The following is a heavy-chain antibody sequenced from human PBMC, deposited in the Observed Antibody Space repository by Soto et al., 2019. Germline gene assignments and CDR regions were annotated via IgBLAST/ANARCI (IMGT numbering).Heavy chain of an antibody. CDR3: ALRSMAVVPEY. CDR2: LYYGRSA. J-gene: IGHJ4*02. D-gene: IGHD3-22*01. Sequence: QVQLQESGPGLVKPSETLSLTCAVSGDSISTYYCMWIRQPPGKGLESIGYLYYGRSANYNASLKSRVTLSVDTSTNQCSLTLSSMTAADTAVYYCALRSMAVVPEYWGQGTLVTVSS. CDR1: GDSISTYY. V-gene: IGHV4-59*01.